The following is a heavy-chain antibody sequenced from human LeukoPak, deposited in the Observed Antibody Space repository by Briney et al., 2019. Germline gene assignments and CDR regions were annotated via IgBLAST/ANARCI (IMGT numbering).Heavy chain of an antibody. CDR2: IIPIFGTA. CDR3: ASPDCSGGSCYTEPNFDY. Sequence: SVKVSCKASGGTFSSYVISWVRQAPGQGLEWMGRIIPIFGTANYAQKFQGRVTITTDESTSTAYMELSSLRSEDTAVYYCASPDCSGGSCYTEPNFDYWGQGTLVTVSP. D-gene: IGHD2-15*01. V-gene: IGHV1-69*05. CDR1: GGTFSSYV. J-gene: IGHJ4*02.